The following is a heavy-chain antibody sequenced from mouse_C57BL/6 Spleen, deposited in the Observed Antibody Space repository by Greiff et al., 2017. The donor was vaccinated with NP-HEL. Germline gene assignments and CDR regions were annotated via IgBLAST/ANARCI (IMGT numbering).Heavy chain of an antibody. D-gene: IGHD2-5*01. Sequence: QVQLQQSGAELVRPGSSVKLSCKASGYTFTSYWMHWVKQRPIQGLEWIGNIDPSDSETHYNQKFKDKATLTVDKSSSTAYMQLSSLTSEDSAVYYCARSGYSNYWYFDVWGTGTTVTVSS. J-gene: IGHJ1*03. CDR1: GYTFTSYW. CDR2: IDPSDSET. V-gene: IGHV1-52*01. CDR3: ARSGYSNYWYFDV.